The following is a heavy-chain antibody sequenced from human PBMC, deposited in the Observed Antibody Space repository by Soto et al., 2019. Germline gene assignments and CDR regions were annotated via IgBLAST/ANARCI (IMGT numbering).Heavy chain of an antibody. CDR2: IWYDGSNK. Sequence: QVQLVEPGGGVVQPGTSLRLSCAASGFSFSSYDIHWVRQAPGKGLEWVAVIWYDGSNKYYADSVKGRFIISRDNSKNTLYLQINSLRADDTAVYYCARGYSSSRDLGYWGQGTLVTVSS. V-gene: IGHV3-33*01. CDR1: GFSFSSYD. J-gene: IGHJ4*02. CDR3: ARGYSSSRDLGY. D-gene: IGHD6-13*01.